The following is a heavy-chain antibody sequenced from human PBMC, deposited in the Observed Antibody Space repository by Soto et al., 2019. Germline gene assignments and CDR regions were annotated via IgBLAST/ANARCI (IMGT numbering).Heavy chain of an antibody. D-gene: IGHD2-15*01. Sequence: QVQLQQWGAGLLKPSETLSLTCAVSGGSFSAYYWTWIRQPPGRGLEWIGEIDHSGSTNYKPSLEGRVTMSIDTAKNRVSLNVTSVTAADTAVYYCVRGLRYSGMDVWGQGTTVTVS. CDR1: GGSFSAYY. J-gene: IGHJ6*02. CDR3: VRGLRYSGMDV. CDR2: IDHSGST. V-gene: IGHV4-34*01.